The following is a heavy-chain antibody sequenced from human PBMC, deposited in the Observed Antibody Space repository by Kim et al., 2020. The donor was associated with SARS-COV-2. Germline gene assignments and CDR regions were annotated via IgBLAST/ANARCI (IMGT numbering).Heavy chain of an antibody. CDR3: ARDQVTMVQGSWFDP. J-gene: IGHJ5*01. Sequence: PSLKSRVTRSVDTSKDHFSLRLSSRTAADTAVYYCARDQVTMVQGSWFDPWGQGTLVTVSS. D-gene: IGHD3-10*01. V-gene: IGHV4-4*07.